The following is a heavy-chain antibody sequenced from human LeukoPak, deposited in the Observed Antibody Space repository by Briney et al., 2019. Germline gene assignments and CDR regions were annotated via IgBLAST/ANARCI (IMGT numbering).Heavy chain of an antibody. Sequence: SETLSLTCAVYGGSFSGYYWSWIRQPPGKGLEWIGEINHSGSTNYNPSLKSRVTISVDTSKNQFSLKLSSVTAADTAVYYCARGPGGAGNCSSTSCSAFDYWGQGTLVTVSS. D-gene: IGHD2-2*01. CDR3: ARGPGGAGNCSSTSCSAFDY. V-gene: IGHV4-34*01. CDR1: GGSFSGYY. CDR2: INHSGST. J-gene: IGHJ4*02.